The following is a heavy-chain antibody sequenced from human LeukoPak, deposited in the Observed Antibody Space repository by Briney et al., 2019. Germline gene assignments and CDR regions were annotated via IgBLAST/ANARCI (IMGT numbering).Heavy chain of an antibody. CDR3: AKDPGSYRYYFDY. J-gene: IGHJ4*02. D-gene: IGHD3-16*02. CDR1: GFTFDDYA. Sequence: GGSLRLSCAASGFTFDDYAMHWVRQGPGKGLEWVSGITWNSGTIGYADSVKGRFTISRDNSKNTLYLQMNSLRAEDTAVYYCAKDPGSYRYYFDYWGQGTLVTVSS. V-gene: IGHV3-9*01. CDR2: ITWNSGTI.